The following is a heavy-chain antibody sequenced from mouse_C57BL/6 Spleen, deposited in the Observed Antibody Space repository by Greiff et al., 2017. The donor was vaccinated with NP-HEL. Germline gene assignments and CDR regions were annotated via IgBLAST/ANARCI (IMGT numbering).Heavy chain of an antibody. V-gene: IGHV1-4*01. CDR2: INPSSGYT. D-gene: IGHD1-1*01. J-gene: IGHJ2*01. Sequence: VMLVESGAELARPGASVKMSCKASGYTFTSYTMHWVKQRPGQGLEWIGYINPSSGYTKYNQKFKDKATLTADKSSSTAYMQLSSLTSEDSAVYYCARSDYYGSSYVFDYWGQGTTLTVSS. CDR3: ARSDYYGSSYVFDY. CDR1: GYTFTSYT.